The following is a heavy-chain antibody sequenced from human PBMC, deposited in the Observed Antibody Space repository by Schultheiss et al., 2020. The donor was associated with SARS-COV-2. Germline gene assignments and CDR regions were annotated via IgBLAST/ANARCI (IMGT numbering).Heavy chain of an antibody. Sequence: SETLSLTCAVYGGSFSGYFWSWLRQPPGKGLEWIGYIYYSGSTYYNPSLKSRVTISVDTSKNQFSLKLSSVTAADTAVYYCARDRYYDFWSGYYSDYYYGMDVWGQGTTVTVSS. V-gene: IGHV4-34*09. CDR3: ARDRYYDFWSGYYSDYYYGMDV. J-gene: IGHJ6*02. CDR1: GGSFSGYF. CDR2: IYYSGST. D-gene: IGHD3-3*01.